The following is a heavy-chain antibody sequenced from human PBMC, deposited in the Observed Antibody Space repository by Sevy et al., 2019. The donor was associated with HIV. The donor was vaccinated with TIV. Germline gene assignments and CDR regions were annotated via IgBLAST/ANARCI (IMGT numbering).Heavy chain of an antibody. Sequence: SETLSLTCAVYGGSFSGYYWSWIRQPPGKGLEWIGEINHSGSTNYIPSLKSRVTISVDTSKNQFSLKLSSVTAADMAVYYCARGTMVRVVYFDYWGQGTLVTVSS. D-gene: IGHD3-10*01. CDR1: GGSFSGYY. CDR2: INHSGST. CDR3: ARGTMVRVVYFDY. J-gene: IGHJ4*02. V-gene: IGHV4-34*01.